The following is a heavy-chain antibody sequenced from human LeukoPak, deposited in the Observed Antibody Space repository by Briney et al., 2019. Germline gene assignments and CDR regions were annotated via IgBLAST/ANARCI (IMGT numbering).Heavy chain of an antibody. V-gene: IGHV3-30-3*01. CDR1: GFTFSSYA. CDR3: ARDMSSAGEDSVY. J-gene: IGHJ4*02. D-gene: IGHD3-16*01. Sequence: PGGSLRLSCAASGFTFSSYAMHWVRQAPGKGLEWVAVISYDGSNKYYADSVKGRFTISRDNSKNTLYLQMNGLRAEDTAVYYCARDMSSAGEDSVYWGQGTLVTVSS. CDR2: ISYDGSNK.